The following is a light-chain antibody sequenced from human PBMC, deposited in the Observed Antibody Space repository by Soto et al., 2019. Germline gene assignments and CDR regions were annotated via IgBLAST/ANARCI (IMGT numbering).Light chain of an antibody. CDR2: DAS. CDR3: QQYGRSQFT. J-gene: IGKJ3*01. Sequence: EIVLTQSPATLSLSPGGRATLSCRASQTVSINLAWYQQRPGQAPRLLIYDASRRATGIPDRFSGSGSGTDFTLTISRLEPEDFAVYYCQQYGRSQFTFGPGTKVDIK. V-gene: IGKV3-20*01. CDR1: QTVSIN.